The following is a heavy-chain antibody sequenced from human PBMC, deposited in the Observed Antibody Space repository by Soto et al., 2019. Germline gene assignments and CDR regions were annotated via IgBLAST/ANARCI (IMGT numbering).Heavy chain of an antibody. D-gene: IGHD6-19*01. Sequence: QVQLQESGPGLVKPSETLSLTCTVSGGSVGSGRFYWSWIRQPPGKGLEWIGYISDSGSTNYNPSLMSRGPISVHTSKNHFFLMLTSVTAADTAMYYCARSGSGSGWLGGQGTLVTVSS. CDR3: ARSGSGSGWL. J-gene: IGHJ4*02. CDR1: GGSVGSGRFY. V-gene: IGHV4-61*03. CDR2: ISDSGST.